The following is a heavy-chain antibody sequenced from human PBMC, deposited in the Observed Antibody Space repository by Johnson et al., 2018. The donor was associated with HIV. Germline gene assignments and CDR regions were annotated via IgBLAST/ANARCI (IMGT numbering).Heavy chain of an antibody. Sequence: VQLVESGGGVVRPGGSLRLSCAASGFIFDDYGMSWVRQAPGKGLEWVSGINWNGGSTGYADSVKGRFTISRDNAKNSLYLQMNSLRAEDTALYYCARDEGIEWELLPNAFDIWGQGTMVTVSS. V-gene: IGHV3-20*04. CDR2: INWNGGST. D-gene: IGHD1-26*01. J-gene: IGHJ3*02. CDR3: ARDEGIEWELLPNAFDI. CDR1: GFIFDDYG.